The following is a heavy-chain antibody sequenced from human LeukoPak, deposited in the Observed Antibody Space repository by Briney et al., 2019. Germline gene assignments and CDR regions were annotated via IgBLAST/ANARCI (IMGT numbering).Heavy chain of an antibody. CDR3: ARHGGSYTFDY. Sequence: SETLSLTCTVSGGSMSGYYWSWIRQPPGKGLEWIGFNSDSGGTNYNPSLKSRVTMSVDTSKNQFSLKVTSVNAADPAVYYCARHGGSYTFDYWGQGTLVTVSS. CDR2: NSDSGGT. V-gene: IGHV4-59*08. D-gene: IGHD1-26*01. J-gene: IGHJ4*02. CDR1: GGSMSGYY.